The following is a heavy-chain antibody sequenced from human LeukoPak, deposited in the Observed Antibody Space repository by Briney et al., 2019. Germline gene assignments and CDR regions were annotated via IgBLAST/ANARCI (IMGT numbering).Heavy chain of an antibody. CDR1: GFTFSSYA. CDR3: AKGSSLGSPSSAYYYGAYFDY. CDR2: ISGSAGST. Sequence: GGSLRLSCAASGFTFSSYAMSWVRQAPGKGLEWVSGISGSAGSTYYTDSVKGRFTISRDNSKNTVYLQMNSLRADDTAVYYCAKGSSLGSPSSAYYYGAYFDYWGQGTLVTVSS. J-gene: IGHJ4*02. D-gene: IGHD3-22*01. V-gene: IGHV3-23*01.